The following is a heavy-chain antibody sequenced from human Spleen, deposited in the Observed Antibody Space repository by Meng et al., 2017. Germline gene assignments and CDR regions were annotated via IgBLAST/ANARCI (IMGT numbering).Heavy chain of an antibody. CDR3: ARDDLITMVRGVILVHFQH. V-gene: IGHV1-69*13. CDR2: IIPIFGTA. Sequence: SVKVSCKASGGTFSSYAISWVRQAPGQGLEWMGGIIPIFGTANYAQKFQGRVTITADESTSTAYMELSSLRSEDTAVYYCARDDLITMVRGVILVHFQHWGQGTLVTVSS. CDR1: GGTFSSYA. J-gene: IGHJ1*01. D-gene: IGHD3-10*01.